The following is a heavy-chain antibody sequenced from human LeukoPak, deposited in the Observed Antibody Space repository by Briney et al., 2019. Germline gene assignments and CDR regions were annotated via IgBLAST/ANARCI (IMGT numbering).Heavy chain of an antibody. CDR2: INQSGSS. D-gene: IGHD6-25*01. CDR1: GGSFSGYY. J-gene: IGHJ5*02. CDR3: ASLLSSEWFDP. V-gene: IGHV4-34*01. Sequence: SETLSLTCAVYGGSFSGYYWSWIRQPPGKGLEWIGEINQSGSSDYNPSLKSRVTMSVDTSKNQFSLKLSSVTAADTAVYYCASLLSSEWFDPWGQGTLVTVSS.